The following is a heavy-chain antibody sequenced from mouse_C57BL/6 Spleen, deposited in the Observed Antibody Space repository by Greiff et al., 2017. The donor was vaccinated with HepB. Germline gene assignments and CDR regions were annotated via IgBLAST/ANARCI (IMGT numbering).Heavy chain of an antibody. J-gene: IGHJ1*03. CDR2: IDPSDSYT. CDR3: ARTLNWDEGWYFDV. CDR1: GYTFTSYW. Sequence: QVQLQQPGAELVMPGASVKLSCKASGYTFTSYWMHWVKQRPGQGLEWIGEIDPSDSYTNYNQKFKGKSTLTADKSSSTAYMQLSSLTSEDSAVYYCARTLNWDEGWYFDVWGTGTTVTVSS. V-gene: IGHV1-69*01. D-gene: IGHD4-1*01.